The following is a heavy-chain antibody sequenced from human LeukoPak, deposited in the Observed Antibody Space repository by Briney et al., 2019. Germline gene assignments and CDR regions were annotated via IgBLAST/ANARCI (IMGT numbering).Heavy chain of an antibody. Sequence: ASVKVSCKASGYIFTGYYMHWVRQAPGQGLEWMGRINPNSGDTNYAQKFQGRVTMTRDTSISTAYMELSRLRSDDTAVYYCARVRYRLAETYIDYWGQGTLVTVSS. CDR3: ARVRYRLAETYIDY. V-gene: IGHV1-2*06. CDR2: INPNSGDT. D-gene: IGHD3-16*01. CDR1: GYIFTGYY. J-gene: IGHJ4*02.